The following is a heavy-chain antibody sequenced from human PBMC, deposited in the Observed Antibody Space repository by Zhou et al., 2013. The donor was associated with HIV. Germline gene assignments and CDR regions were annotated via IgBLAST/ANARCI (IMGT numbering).Heavy chain of an antibody. CDR3: ARDRFYYDSSGNYGWNRYWYFDV. V-gene: IGHV1-69*04. CDR2: VIPLHSIV. D-gene: IGHD3-22*01. J-gene: IGHJ2*01. Sequence: QVQLVQSGAEVKKPGSSVKVSCKASGDTFSSDVITWVRQARGQGLEWMGGVIPLHSIVQYPPKFQDRVTIIADESTSTAYMELTRLRSDDTAVYYCARDRFYYDSSGNYGWNRYWYFDVWGRGTLVTVSS. CDR1: GDTFSSDV.